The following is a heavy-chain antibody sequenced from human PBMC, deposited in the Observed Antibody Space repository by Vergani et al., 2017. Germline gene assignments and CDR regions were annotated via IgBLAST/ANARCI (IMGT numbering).Heavy chain of an antibody. CDR3: ARGSLYYYDSSGYGMDV. D-gene: IGHD3-22*01. J-gene: IGHJ6*02. CDR1: GYSFTSYW. CDR2: IYPGDSDT. V-gene: IGHV5-51*01. Sequence: EVQLAQSGAEVKKPGESLKISCKGSGYSFTSYWIGWVRQMPGKGLVWMGIIYPGDSDTRYSPSFQGQVTISAYKSISTAYLQWISLKASDTAMYYCARGSLYYYDSSGYGMDVWGQGTTVTVSS.